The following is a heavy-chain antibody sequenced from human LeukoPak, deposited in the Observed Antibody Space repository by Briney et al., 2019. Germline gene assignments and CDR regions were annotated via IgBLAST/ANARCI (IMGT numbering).Heavy chain of an antibody. D-gene: IGHD1-26*01. J-gene: IGHJ4*02. CDR2: ISGSGGST. CDR3: AKGREQELPGDY. CDR1: ELTSRDYF. Sequence: GGSLRLSCAVSELTSRDYFVNWVRQAPGKGLEWVSAISGSGGSTYYADSVKGRFTISRDNSKNTLYLQMNSLRAEDTAVYYCAKGREQELPGDYWGQGTLVTVSS. V-gene: IGHV3-23*01.